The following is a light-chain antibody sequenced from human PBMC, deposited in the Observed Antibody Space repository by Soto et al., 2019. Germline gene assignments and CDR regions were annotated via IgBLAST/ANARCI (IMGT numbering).Light chain of an antibody. CDR2: KAS. Sequence: DIQMTQSPSTLSASVGDRVSITCRASQSISSWLAWYQQKPGKAPKLLIYKASSLESGVPSRFSGSGSGTEFTFTISSLQPDDFATYYCQQYNSYSPGYTFGQGTKLEIK. J-gene: IGKJ2*01. CDR3: QQYNSYSPGYT. CDR1: QSISSW. V-gene: IGKV1-5*03.